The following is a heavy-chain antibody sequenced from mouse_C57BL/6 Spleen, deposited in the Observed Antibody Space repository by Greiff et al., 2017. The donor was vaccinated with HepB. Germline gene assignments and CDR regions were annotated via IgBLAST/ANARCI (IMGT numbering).Heavy chain of an antibody. CDR2: INYDGSST. V-gene: IGHV5-16*01. J-gene: IGHJ1*03. CDR1: GFTFSDYY. D-gene: IGHD1-1*01. Sequence: EVKLVESEGGLVQPGSSMKLSCTASGFTFSDYYMAWVRQVPEKGLEWVANINYDGSSTYYLDSLKSRFIISRDNAKNILYLQMSSLKSEDTATYYCARDGESLYYGSRGYFDVWGTGTTVTVSS. CDR3: ARDGESLYYGSRGYFDV.